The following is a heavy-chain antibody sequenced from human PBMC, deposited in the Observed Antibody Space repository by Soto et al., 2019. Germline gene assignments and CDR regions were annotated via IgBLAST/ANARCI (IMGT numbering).Heavy chain of an antibody. CDR2: IYYSVTT. CDR3: ARLAVAGSEIDY. J-gene: IGHJ4*02. Sequence: SETLSLTCTVSGGSISSYYWTWIRQPPGKGLEWIGYIYYSVTTNYNPSLKSRLTISVDTSKNQFSLKLTSVTAADTAVYYCARLAVAGSEIDYWGQGTLVTVSS. D-gene: IGHD6-19*01. V-gene: IGHV4-59*01. CDR1: GGSISSYY.